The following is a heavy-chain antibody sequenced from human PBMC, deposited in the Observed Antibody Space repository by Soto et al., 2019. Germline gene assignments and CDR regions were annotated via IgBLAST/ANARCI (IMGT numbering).Heavy chain of an antibody. V-gene: IGHV4-30-4*01. J-gene: IGHJ4*02. CDR2: IYYSGST. Sequence: QVQLQESGPGLVKPSQTLSLTCTVSGGSISSGDYYWSWIRQPPGKGLEWIGYIYYSGSTYYNPSRKRRVTISVDKSKHQFSLKLSSVTAADTAVYYCARDEMTTVTFDYWGQGTLVTVSS. CDR3: ARDEMTTVTFDY. CDR1: GGSISSGDYY. D-gene: IGHD4-17*01.